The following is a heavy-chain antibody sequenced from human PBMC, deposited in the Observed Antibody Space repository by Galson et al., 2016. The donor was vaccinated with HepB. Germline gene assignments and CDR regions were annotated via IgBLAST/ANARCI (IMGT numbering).Heavy chain of an antibody. D-gene: IGHD2-2*01. V-gene: IGHV4-4*07. Sequence: ETLSLTCTVSGDSISSYYWSWIRQPAGKGLEWIGRIYSSGSTNYNPSLKSRVTMPVDTSKNQFSLKLSSVTGADTAVYYCERTIVSAARGAFDIWGQGTMVTVSS. CDR1: GDSISSYY. CDR2: IYSSGST. J-gene: IGHJ3*02. CDR3: ERTIVSAARGAFDI.